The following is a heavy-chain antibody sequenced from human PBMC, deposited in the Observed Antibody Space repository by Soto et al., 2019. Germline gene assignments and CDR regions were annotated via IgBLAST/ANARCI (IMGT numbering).Heavy chain of an antibody. D-gene: IGHD6-19*01. J-gene: IGHJ4*02. V-gene: IGHV3-21*01. Sequence: GGSLRLSCAASGFTFSSYAMNWVRQTQEKGLEWVSSISSTSSYTHYADSVKGRFTISRDNANNSLFLQMNSLRAEDTATYYCARDLALAGNYWGQGVLVTVSS. CDR1: GFTFSSYA. CDR3: ARDLALAGNY. CDR2: ISSTSSYT.